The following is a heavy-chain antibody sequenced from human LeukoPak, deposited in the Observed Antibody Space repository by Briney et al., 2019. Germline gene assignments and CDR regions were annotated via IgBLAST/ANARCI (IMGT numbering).Heavy chain of an antibody. Sequence: SETLSLTCTVSGYSISSGSYYWSWIRQPAGKGLEWIGRIYTSGSTNYNPSLKSRVTISVDTSKNQFSLKLSSVTAADTAVYYCARVVVAATNYYYYYYMDVWGKGTTVTISS. J-gene: IGHJ6*03. V-gene: IGHV4-61*02. CDR1: GYSISSGSYY. D-gene: IGHD2-15*01. CDR3: ARVVVAATNYYYYYYMDV. CDR2: IYTSGST.